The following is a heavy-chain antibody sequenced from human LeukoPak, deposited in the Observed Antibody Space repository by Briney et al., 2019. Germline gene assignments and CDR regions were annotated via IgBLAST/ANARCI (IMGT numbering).Heavy chain of an antibody. Sequence: PGGSLRLSCAASGFTFSDYSMNWVRQAPGKGLEWVGRIKSKTDGGTTDYAAPVKGRFTISRDDSKNTLYLQMNSLKTEDTAVYYCTTGTIFSSSFDYWGQGTLVTVSS. D-gene: IGHD3-9*01. V-gene: IGHV3-15*01. J-gene: IGHJ4*02. CDR3: TTGTIFSSSFDY. CDR1: GFTFSDYS. CDR2: IKSKTDGGTT.